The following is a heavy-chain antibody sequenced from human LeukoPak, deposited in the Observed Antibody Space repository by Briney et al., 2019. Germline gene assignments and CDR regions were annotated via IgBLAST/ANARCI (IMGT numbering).Heavy chain of an antibody. D-gene: IGHD3-9*01. CDR2: IWYDGSNK. Sequence: GGSLRLSCAASGFTFSSYGMHWVRQAPGKGLEWVAVIWYDGSNKYYADSVKGRFTIFRDNSKSTLYLQMNSLRAEDTAVYYCARDVGRHVLTGYPIWGQGTLVTVSS. CDR3: ARDVGRHVLTGYPI. J-gene: IGHJ4*02. V-gene: IGHV3-33*01. CDR1: GFTFSSYG.